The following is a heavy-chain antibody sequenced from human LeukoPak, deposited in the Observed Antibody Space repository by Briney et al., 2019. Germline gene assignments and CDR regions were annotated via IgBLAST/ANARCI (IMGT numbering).Heavy chain of an antibody. D-gene: IGHD5-12*01. J-gene: IGHJ4*02. V-gene: IGHV4-59*12. CDR3: ARVGSGYDFDY. CDR1: GGSISSYF. Sequence: PSETLSLTCTVSGGSISSYFWSWIRQPPGKGLEWIGYIYHSGSTYYNPSLKSRVTISVDRSKNQFSLKLSSVTAADTAVYYCARVGSGYDFDYWGQGTLVTVSS. CDR2: IYHSGST.